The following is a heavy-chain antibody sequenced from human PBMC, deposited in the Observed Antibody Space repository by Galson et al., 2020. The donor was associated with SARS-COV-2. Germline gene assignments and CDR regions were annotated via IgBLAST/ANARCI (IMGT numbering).Heavy chain of an antibody. CDR3: AKDYDVLTGPI. CDR1: GFAFSTYP. D-gene: IGHD3-9*01. Sequence: GGSLRLSCAVSGFAFSTYPLSWVRQAPGRGLEWVSAISARGDATYYADSVKGRFTISRDNSKNTLYLHMNSLSAEDTAVYYCAKDYDVLTGPIWGQGTLVTVSS. CDR2: ISARGDAT. J-gene: IGHJ4*02. V-gene: IGHV3-23*01.